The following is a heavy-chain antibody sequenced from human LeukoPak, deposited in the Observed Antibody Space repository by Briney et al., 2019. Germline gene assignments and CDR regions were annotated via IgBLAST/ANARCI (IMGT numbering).Heavy chain of an antibody. V-gene: IGHV3-30*04. CDR1: GFTFSSYA. CDR3: AGPGPHDAFDI. Sequence: GGSLRLSCAASGFTFSSYAMHWVRQAPGKGLEWVAVISYDGSNKYYADSVKGRFTISRDNSKNTLYLQMNSLRAEDTAVYYCAGPGPHDAFDIWGQGTTVTVSS. J-gene: IGHJ3*02. CDR2: ISYDGSNK. D-gene: IGHD3-10*01.